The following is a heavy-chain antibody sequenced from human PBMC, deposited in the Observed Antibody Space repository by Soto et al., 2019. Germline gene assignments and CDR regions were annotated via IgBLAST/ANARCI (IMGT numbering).Heavy chain of an antibody. CDR3: ARVGGTKFVYYYYGMDV. J-gene: IGHJ6*02. Sequence: GGSLRLSCSASGFTFGIYAMHWCRQAPGKGLEWVAVISYDGSNKYYADSVKGRFTISRDNSKNTLYLQMNSLRAEDTAVYYCARVGGTKFVYYYYGMDVWGQGTTVTVSS. V-gene: IGHV3-30-3*01. CDR2: ISYDGSNK. CDR1: GFTFGIYA. D-gene: IGHD3-10*01.